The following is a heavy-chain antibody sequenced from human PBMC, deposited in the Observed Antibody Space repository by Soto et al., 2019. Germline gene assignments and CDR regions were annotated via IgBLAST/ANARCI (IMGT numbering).Heavy chain of an antibody. J-gene: IGHJ4*02. Sequence: QVQLVESGGGVVQPGRSLRLSCAASGFTFSSYGMHWVRQAPGKGLEWVAVIWYDGSNRSYVDSVKGRFTISRDNSKNTLYLQMNSLRAEDTAVYYCATSGLDYYDSSGYFAGFDYWGQGTLVTVSS. CDR3: ATSGLDYYDSSGYFAGFDY. D-gene: IGHD3-22*01. CDR2: IWYDGSNR. V-gene: IGHV3-33*01. CDR1: GFTFSSYG.